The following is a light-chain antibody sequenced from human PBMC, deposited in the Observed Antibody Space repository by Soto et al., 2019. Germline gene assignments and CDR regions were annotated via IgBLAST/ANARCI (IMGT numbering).Light chain of an antibody. V-gene: IGKV2-28*01. CDR3: MQALQTPS. J-gene: IGKJ5*01. Sequence: DIVMTQSPLSLPVTPGEPASISCRSSQTLLHRNGYNYLDWYLQKPGQSPQLLIYLGSFRASAVPDRVSGSGSGTDFTLKISRVEAEDAGLYYCMQALQTPSFGQGTRLEIK. CDR2: LGS. CDR1: QTLLHRNGYNY.